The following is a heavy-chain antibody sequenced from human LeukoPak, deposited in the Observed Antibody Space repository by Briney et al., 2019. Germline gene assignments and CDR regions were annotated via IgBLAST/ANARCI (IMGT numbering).Heavy chain of an antibody. CDR2: IYYSGST. CDR1: GGSISSSSYY. D-gene: IGHD2-2*01. J-gene: IGHJ4*02. V-gene: IGHV4-39*07. CDR3: ARDPSGCSSTSCYGY. Sequence: SETLSLTCTVSGGSISSSSYYWGWIRQPPGKGLEWIGSIYYSGSTNYNPSLKSRVTISVDTSKNQFSLKLSSVTAADTAVYYCARDPSGCSSTSCYGYWGQGTLVTVSS.